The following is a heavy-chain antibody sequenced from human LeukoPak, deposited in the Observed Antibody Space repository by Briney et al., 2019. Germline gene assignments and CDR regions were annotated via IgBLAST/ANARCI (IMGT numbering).Heavy chain of an antibody. J-gene: IGHJ3*02. Sequence: GGSLRLSCAASGFTFSSHWMHWVRQAPGKGLVWVSRINSDGSNRNYADSVKGRFIISRDNAKNTVYLQMNSLRVEDTAVYYCARSLGGAGPYDIWGQGTMVTVSS. CDR2: INSDGSNR. V-gene: IGHV3-74*01. D-gene: IGHD2-15*01. CDR3: ARSLGGAGPYDI. CDR1: GFTFSSHW.